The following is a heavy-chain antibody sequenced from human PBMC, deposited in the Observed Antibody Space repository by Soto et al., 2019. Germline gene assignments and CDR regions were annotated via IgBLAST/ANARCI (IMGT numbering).Heavy chain of an antibody. J-gene: IGHJ4*02. D-gene: IGHD5-18*01. CDR1: GFTFSSYG. CDR2: IWYDGSNK. V-gene: IGHV3-33*01. CDR3: AREDVDTASAYDY. Sequence: PGGSLRLSCAASGFTFSSYGMHWVRQAPGKGLEWVAVIWYDGSNKYYADSVKGRFTISRDNSKNTLYLQMNSLRAEDTAVYYCAREDVDTASAYDYWGQGTLVTVSS.